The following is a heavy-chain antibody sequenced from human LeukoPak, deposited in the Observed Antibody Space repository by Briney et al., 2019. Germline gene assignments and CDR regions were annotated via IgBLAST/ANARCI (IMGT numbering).Heavy chain of an antibody. CDR1: GGSISSSSYY. J-gene: IGHJ3*02. D-gene: IGHD2-21*01. CDR3: AKYCGGAGLLRRDAFDT. V-gene: IGHV4-39*01. CDR2: IYYSGST. Sequence: SETLSLTCTVSGGSISSSSYYWGWIRQPPGKGLEWIGSIYYSGSTYYNPSLKSRVTISVDTSKNQFSLKLSSVTAADPAVYYCAKYCGGAGLLRRDAFDTGGQGTMVTVSS.